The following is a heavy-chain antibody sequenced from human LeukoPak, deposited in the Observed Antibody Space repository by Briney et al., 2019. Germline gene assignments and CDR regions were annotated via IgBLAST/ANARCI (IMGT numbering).Heavy chain of an antibody. CDR1: GFTVRYNS. CDR2: IYADGTT. CDR3: ARAQLASGTDY. D-gene: IGHD3-3*02. Sequence: PGGXXXLXCAAXGFTVRYNSMTWVRQAPGKGLEWVSTIYADGTTYYADSMKGRFTISRDNSKNTLDLQMNSLRAEDTAVYYCARAQLASGTDYWGQGTLVTVSS. V-gene: IGHV3-53*01. J-gene: IGHJ4*02.